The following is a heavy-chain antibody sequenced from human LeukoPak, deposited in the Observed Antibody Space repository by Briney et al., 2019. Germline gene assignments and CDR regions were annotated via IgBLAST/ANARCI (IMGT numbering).Heavy chain of an antibody. D-gene: IGHD3-3*01. CDR2: IYHSGST. Sequence: PSETLSLTCTVSGYSISSGYYWGWIRQPPGKGLEWIGSIYHSGSTYYNPSLKSRVTISVDTSKNQFSLKLSSVTAADTAVYYCARVYYASWSGQPLSQHWLDPWGQGTLVTVSS. V-gene: IGHV4-38-2*02. J-gene: IGHJ5*02. CDR1: GYSISSGYY. CDR3: ARVYYASWSGQPLSQHWLDP.